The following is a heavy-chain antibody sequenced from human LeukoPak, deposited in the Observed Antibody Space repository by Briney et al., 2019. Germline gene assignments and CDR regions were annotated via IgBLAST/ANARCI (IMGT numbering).Heavy chain of an antibody. D-gene: IGHD3-10*01. V-gene: IGHV1-69*05. J-gene: IGHJ4*02. CDR1: GGTFSSYA. CDR2: IIPIFGTA. Sequence: SVKVSCKATGGTFSSYAISWVRQAPGQGLEWMGRIIPIFGTANYAQKFQGRVTITTDESTSTAYMELSSLRSEDTAVYYCAREGSGWQGTRGSSYYFDYWGQGTLVTVSS. CDR3: AREGSGWQGTRGSSYYFDY.